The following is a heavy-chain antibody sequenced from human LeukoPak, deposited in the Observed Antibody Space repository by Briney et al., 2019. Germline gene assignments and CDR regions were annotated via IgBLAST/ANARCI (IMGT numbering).Heavy chain of an antibody. D-gene: IGHD2-2*01. CDR3: ARGPGCISTSCPYYFDY. Sequence: ASVKVSCKASGYTVTNYDINWVRQATGQGLEWMGWMNPNSGNTGYAQKFQGRVTITRNTSISTAYMELSSLRSEDTAVYYCARGPGCISTSCPYYFDYWGQGTVVTVSS. CDR1: GYTVTNYD. CDR2: MNPNSGNT. J-gene: IGHJ4*02. V-gene: IGHV1-8*03.